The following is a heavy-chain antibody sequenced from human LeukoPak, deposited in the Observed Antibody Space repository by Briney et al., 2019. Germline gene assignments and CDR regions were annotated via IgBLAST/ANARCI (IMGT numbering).Heavy chain of an antibody. CDR3: AKVKERGYSYGYYYYYYGMDV. CDR2: IKQDGSEK. CDR1: GFTFSSYW. D-gene: IGHD5-18*01. J-gene: IGHJ6*02. Sequence: GGSLRLSCAASGFTFSSYWMSWVRQAPGKGLEWVANIKQDGSEKYYVDSVKGRFTISRDNSKNTLYLQMNSLRAEDTAVYYCAKVKERGYSYGYYYYYYGMDVWGQGTTVTVSS. V-gene: IGHV3-7*01.